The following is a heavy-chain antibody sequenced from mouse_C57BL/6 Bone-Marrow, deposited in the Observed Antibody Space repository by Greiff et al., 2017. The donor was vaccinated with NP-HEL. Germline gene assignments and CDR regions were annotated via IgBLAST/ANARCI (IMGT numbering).Heavy chain of an antibody. CDR2: IYPGNSDT. J-gene: IGHJ3*01. CDR3: TTIYYYGSSYFY. CDR1: GYTFTSYW. V-gene: IGHV1-5*01. Sequence: DVQLQESGTVLARPGASVKMSCKTSGYTFTSYWMHWVKQRPGQGLEWIGAIYPGNSDTSYNQKFKGKAKLTAVTSASTAYMELSSLTNEDSAVYYCTTIYYYGSSYFYWGQGTLVTVSA. D-gene: IGHD1-1*01.